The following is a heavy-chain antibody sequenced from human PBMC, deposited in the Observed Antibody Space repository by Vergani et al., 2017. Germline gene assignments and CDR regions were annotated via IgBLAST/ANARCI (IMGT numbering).Heavy chain of an antibody. CDR2: IHYDGSHE. J-gene: IGHJ6*03. V-gene: IGHV3-30*02. CDR1: GFSFSSFG. Sequence: QVQLVESGGGVVQPGRSLRLSCAASGFSFSSFGFHWVRQAPGKGLEWVAFIHYDGSHEYYIDSVKGRFTISRDNSKNTLILQMNSLRAEDTAVYYCAKAYSSPLNYYYYYMDVWGKGTTVTVSS. D-gene: IGHD4-11*01. CDR3: AKAYSSPLNYYYYYMDV.